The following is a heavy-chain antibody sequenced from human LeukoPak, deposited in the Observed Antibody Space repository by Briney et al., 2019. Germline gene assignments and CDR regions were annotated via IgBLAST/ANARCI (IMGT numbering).Heavy chain of an antibody. CDR2: ISYDGSNK. Sequence: GGSLRLSCAASGFTFDDYAMHWVRQAPGKGLEWVAVISYDGSNKYYADSVKGRFTISRDNSKNTLYLQMNSLRAEDTAVYYCARETFYSDSSGYSFDYWGQGTLVTVSS. CDR3: ARETFYSDSSGYSFDY. CDR1: GFTFDDYA. D-gene: IGHD3-22*01. J-gene: IGHJ4*02. V-gene: IGHV3-30-3*01.